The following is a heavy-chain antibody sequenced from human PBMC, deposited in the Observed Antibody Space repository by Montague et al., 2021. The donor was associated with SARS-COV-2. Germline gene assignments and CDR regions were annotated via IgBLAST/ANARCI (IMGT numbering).Heavy chain of an antibody. CDR1: GGSISSGSCY. Sequence: SLSLACTVSGGSISSGSCYWSWIRQPAGKGLEWIGRIYTSGSTNYNPSLKSRVTISVDTSKNQFSLKLSSVTAADTAVYYCARETFSGYSYGRGSYYYYYGMDVWGQGTTVTVSS. CDR2: IYTSGST. V-gene: IGHV4-61*02. D-gene: IGHD5-18*01. J-gene: IGHJ6*02. CDR3: ARETFSGYSYGRGSYYYYYGMDV.